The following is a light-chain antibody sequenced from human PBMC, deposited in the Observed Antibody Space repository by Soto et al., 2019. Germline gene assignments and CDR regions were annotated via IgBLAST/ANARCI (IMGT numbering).Light chain of an antibody. CDR1: QSVSSY. J-gene: IGKJ1*01. V-gene: IGKV3-11*01. CDR3: QQRSSWPET. Sequence: EIVLTQSPAPLSLSPGERATLSCRASQSVSSYLAWYQQKPGQAPSLLIYDASNKATGIPARFSRSGSGTAFTLTISSLEPEDFAVYYCQQRSSWPETFGQGTKVEIK. CDR2: DAS.